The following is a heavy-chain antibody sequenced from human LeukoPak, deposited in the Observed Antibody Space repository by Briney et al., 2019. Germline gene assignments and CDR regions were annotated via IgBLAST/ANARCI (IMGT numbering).Heavy chain of an antibody. CDR1: GYSFTTYW. CDR3: ATSFDYDSSGYYYLDY. Sequence: PGESLKISCKGSGYSFTTYWIGWVRQMPGKGLEWMGIIYPGDSDSRYSPSFQGQVTISADKSISTAYLQWSSLKASDTAMYYCATSFDYDSSGYYYLDYWGQGTLVTVSS. V-gene: IGHV5-51*01. CDR2: IYPGDSDS. J-gene: IGHJ4*02. D-gene: IGHD3-22*01.